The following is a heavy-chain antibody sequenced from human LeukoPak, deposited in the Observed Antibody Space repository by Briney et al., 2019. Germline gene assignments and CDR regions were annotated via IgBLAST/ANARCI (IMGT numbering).Heavy chain of an antibody. J-gene: IGHJ6*03. CDR2: ISSSGSTI. D-gene: IGHD1-1*01. Sequence: GGSLRLSCAASGFTFSSYEMNWVRQAPGKGLEWVSYISSSGSTIYYADSVKGRFTISRDNAKNSLYLQMNSPRAGDTAVYYCARVVSVAWSERRPGYYYMDVWGKGTTVTVSS. CDR1: GFTFSSYE. V-gene: IGHV3-48*03. CDR3: ARVVSVAWSERRPGYYYMDV.